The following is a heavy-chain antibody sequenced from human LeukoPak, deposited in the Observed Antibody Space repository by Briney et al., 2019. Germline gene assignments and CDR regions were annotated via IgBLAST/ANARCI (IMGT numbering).Heavy chain of an antibody. CDR1: GFSLSTSGVG. D-gene: IGHD5-18*01. Sequence: SGPTLVKPTQTLTLTCTFSGFSLSTSGVGVGWVRQPPGKALEWLALIYWDDDKRYSPSLKSRLTITKDTSKNQVVLTMTNMDPVDTAAYYCAHRLYGSAYNYAYFDYWGQGTLVTVSS. CDR2: IYWDDDK. J-gene: IGHJ4*02. CDR3: AHRLYGSAYNYAYFDY. V-gene: IGHV2-5*02.